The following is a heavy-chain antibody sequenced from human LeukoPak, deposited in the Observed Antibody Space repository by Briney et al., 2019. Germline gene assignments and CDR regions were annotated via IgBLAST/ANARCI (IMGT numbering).Heavy chain of an antibody. D-gene: IGHD3-16*01. CDR1: GGSFSGYY. Sequence: SETLSLTCAVYGGSFSGYYWSWIRQPPGKGLEWIGEINHSGSTNYNPSLKSRVTISVDTSKNQFSLRLSSVTAADTAVYYCARLSYYDYDYHYYYYMDLWGEGTTVTVSS. CDR2: INHSGST. J-gene: IGHJ6*03. V-gene: IGHV4-34*01. CDR3: ARLSYYDYDYHYYYYMDL.